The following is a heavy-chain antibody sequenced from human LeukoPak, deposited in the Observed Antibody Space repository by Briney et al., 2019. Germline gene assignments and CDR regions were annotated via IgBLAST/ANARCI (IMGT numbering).Heavy chain of an antibody. CDR3: ARGYCYNSNCYGNFDF. J-gene: IGHJ4*02. V-gene: IGHV1-46*01. CDR2: LNPSGSST. CDR1: GYTFTSYY. Sequence: ASVKVSCKASGYTFTSYYLTWVRQAPGKGLEWMGLLNPSGSSTSNTQKFQGRVTMTRDTSTSTVYMELSSLRSEDTAVYYCARGYCYNSNCYGNFDFWGQGTLVTVSS. D-gene: IGHD2-2*01.